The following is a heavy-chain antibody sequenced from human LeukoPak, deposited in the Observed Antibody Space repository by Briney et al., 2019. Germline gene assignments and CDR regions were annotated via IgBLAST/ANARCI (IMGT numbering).Heavy chain of an antibody. D-gene: IGHD5-12*01. J-gene: IGHJ4*02. Sequence: GGSLRLSCAASGFTFNDYAMSWVRQYPGKGLEWVSAIGGSGGSTYYADSVKGRFTISRDNSKNTLYLQMNSLTAEDTALYYCAKERGIYSGYDYFDYWGQGTLVTVSS. V-gene: IGHV3-23*01. CDR1: GFTFNDYA. CDR2: IGGSGGST. CDR3: AKERGIYSGYDYFDY.